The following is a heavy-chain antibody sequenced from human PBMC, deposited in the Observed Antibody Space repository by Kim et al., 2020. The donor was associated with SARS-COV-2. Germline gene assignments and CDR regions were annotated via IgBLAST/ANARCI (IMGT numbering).Heavy chain of an antibody. J-gene: IGHJ3*02. Sequence: GGSLRLSCAASGFTFSSYSMNWVRQAPGKGLEWVSYISSSSSTIYYADSVKGRFTISRDNAKNSLYLQMNSLRDEDTAVYYCARGLDHYGSGSYYNAFDIWGQGTMVTVSS. CDR2: ISSSSSTI. D-gene: IGHD3-10*01. CDR1: GFTFSSYS. V-gene: IGHV3-48*02. CDR3: ARGLDHYGSGSYYNAFDI.